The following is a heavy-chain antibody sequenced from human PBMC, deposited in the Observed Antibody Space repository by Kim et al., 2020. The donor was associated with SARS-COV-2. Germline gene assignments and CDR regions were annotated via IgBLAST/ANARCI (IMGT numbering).Heavy chain of an antibody. CDR1: GGSISSSSYY. V-gene: IGHV4-39*01. CDR3: ARLISSGWYFDY. Sequence: SETLSLTCTVSGGSISSSSYYWGWIRQSPGRGLEWIGSVYYNGNTYYNPSLKSRLTMSVDTSKNQFSLDLSSVTAADTTVYYCARLISSGWYFDYWGQGTLVTVSS. J-gene: IGHJ4*02. CDR2: VYYNGNT. D-gene: IGHD6-19*01.